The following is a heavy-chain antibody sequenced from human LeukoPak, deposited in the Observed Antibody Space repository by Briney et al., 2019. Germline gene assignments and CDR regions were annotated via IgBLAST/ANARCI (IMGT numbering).Heavy chain of an antibody. CDR2: ISYDGSNK. CDR1: EFTFSTYA. D-gene: IGHD6-19*01. J-gene: IGHJ4*02. Sequence: GGSLRLSCAASEFTFSTYAMHWVRQAPGKGLEWVALISYDGSNKYYADPVKGRFTISRDNSKNTLYLQMNSLRAEDTAVYYCARHSSGWYGLDYWGQGTLVTVSS. V-gene: IGHV3-30*03. CDR3: ARHSSGWYGLDY.